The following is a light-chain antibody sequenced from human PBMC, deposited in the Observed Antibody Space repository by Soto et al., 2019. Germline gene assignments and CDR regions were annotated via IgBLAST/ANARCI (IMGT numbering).Light chain of an antibody. CDR1: QSVSSN. Sequence: EIAMTQSPATLSVSAGERATLSCRASQSVSSNFAWYQQKPGQAPSLLIYGASTRATGTPARFSGSGSGTDFTLTISSLEPEDFAVYYCQQRSNWPPITFGQGTKVDIK. CDR2: GAS. J-gene: IGKJ1*01. CDR3: QQRSNWPPIT. V-gene: IGKV3-15*01.